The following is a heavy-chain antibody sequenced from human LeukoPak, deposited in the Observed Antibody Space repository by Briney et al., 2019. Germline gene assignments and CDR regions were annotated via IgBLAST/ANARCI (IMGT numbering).Heavy chain of an antibody. J-gene: IGHJ4*02. CDR2: IYHSGST. D-gene: IGHD3-3*01. Sequence: PSETLSLTCAVSGGSFSSGGYSWSWIRQPPGKGLEWIGYIYHSGSTNYNPSLESRVTISVDTSKNQFSLKLSSVTAADTAVYYCARGWSGNFPLGYWGQGTLVTVSS. CDR3: ARGWSGNFPLGY. V-gene: IGHV4-30-2*01. CDR1: GGSFSSGGYS.